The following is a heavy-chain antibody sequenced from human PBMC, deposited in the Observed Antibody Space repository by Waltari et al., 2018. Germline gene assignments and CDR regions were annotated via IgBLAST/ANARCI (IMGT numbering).Heavy chain of an antibody. CDR3: AKEGSGGYDF. Sequence: QVHLVESGGGVVQPGRSLKLSCAASGFTCGDSAMHWVRQSPGKGLEWVAVLSSDSTNKFYTDIVKGRFTISRDNSKNTLYLQMNSLRAEDTAVYYCAKEGSGGYDFWGQGTLVTVSP. CDR1: GFTCGDSA. D-gene: IGHD5-12*01. J-gene: IGHJ4*02. CDR2: LSSDSTNK. V-gene: IGHV3-30*18.